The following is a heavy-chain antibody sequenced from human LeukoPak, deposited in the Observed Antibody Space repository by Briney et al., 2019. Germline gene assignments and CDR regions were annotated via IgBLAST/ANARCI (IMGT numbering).Heavy chain of an antibody. Sequence: GESLKISCKASGYSFTSYWIGWVRQMPGKGLEWMGIIDPSDSETRYTPSFQGQVTISVDKSLTTADLQWDSLKASDTAMYYCARQTAMGRSGDYWGQGTLVTVSS. V-gene: IGHV5-51*01. J-gene: IGHJ4*02. CDR1: GYSFTSYW. CDR2: IDPSDSET. D-gene: IGHD5-18*01. CDR3: ARQTAMGRSGDY.